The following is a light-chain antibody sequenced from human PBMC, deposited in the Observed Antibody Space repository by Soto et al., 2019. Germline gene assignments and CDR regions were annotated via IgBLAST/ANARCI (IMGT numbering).Light chain of an antibody. CDR3: QHYNSYSEA. J-gene: IGKJ1*01. CDR1: QSISSW. CDR2: EAS. Sequence: DIQMTQSPSTLSASVGDRVTITCRASQSISSWLAWYQQKPGKAPKLLIYEASSLKSGVPSRFSGSGSGTEFTLTISSLQPEDFATYYCQHYNSYSEAFGQGTKVDI. V-gene: IGKV1-5*03.